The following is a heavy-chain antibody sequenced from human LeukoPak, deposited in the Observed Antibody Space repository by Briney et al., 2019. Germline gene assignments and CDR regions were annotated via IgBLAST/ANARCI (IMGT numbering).Heavy chain of an antibody. D-gene: IGHD5-18*01. V-gene: IGHV3-7*01. CDR2: IKQDGSEK. J-gene: IGHJ4*02. Sequence: GGSLRLSCAASGFTFSSYWISWVRQAPGKGLEWVANIKQDGSEKYYVDSVKGRFTISRDNAKNSLYLQMNSLRAEDTAVYYCARLGGYSYGLDYWGQGTLVTVSS. CDR3: ARLGGYSYGLDY. CDR1: GFTFSSYW.